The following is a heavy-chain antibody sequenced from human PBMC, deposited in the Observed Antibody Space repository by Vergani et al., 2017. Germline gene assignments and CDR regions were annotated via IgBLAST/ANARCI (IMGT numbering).Heavy chain of an antibody. Sequence: EVQLLESGGGLVQPGGSLRLSCAASGFTFSSYAMSWVRQAPGKGLEWVSAISGSGGSTYYADSVKGRFTISRDNSKNTLYLQMNSLRAEDTAVYYCAKDRGGYDLIGGDYFDYWGQGTLVTVSS. V-gene: IGHV3-23*01. D-gene: IGHD5-12*01. CDR2: ISGSGGST. CDR1: GFTFSSYA. CDR3: AKDRGGYDLIGGDYFDY. J-gene: IGHJ4*02.